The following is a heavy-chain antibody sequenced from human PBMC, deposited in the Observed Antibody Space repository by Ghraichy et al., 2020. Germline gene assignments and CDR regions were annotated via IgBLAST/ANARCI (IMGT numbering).Heavy chain of an antibody. Sequence: ASVKVSCKASGYTFTSYAMHWVRQAPGQRLEWMGWINAGNGNTKYSQKFQGRVTITRDTSASTAYMELSSLRSEDTAVYYCATAGGASGWHFDYWGQGTLVTVSS. CDR2: INAGNGNT. D-gene: IGHD6-19*01. J-gene: IGHJ4*02. CDR3: ATAGGASGWHFDY. V-gene: IGHV1-3*01. CDR1: GYTFTSYA.